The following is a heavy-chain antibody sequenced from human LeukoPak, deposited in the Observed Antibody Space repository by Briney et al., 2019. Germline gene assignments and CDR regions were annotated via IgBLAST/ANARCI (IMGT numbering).Heavy chain of an antibody. V-gene: IGHV3-48*03. CDR2: ISSSGSTI. J-gene: IGHJ4*02. Sequence: PGGSLRLSCAASGFTFSSYEMNWVRQAPGKGLEWVSYISSSGSTIYYADSVKGRFTISRDNAKNSLYLQMNSLRAEDTAVYYCARDPETTVTTPIHFDYWGQGTLVTVSS. CDR1: GFTFSSYE. CDR3: ARDPETTVTTPIHFDY. D-gene: IGHD4-17*01.